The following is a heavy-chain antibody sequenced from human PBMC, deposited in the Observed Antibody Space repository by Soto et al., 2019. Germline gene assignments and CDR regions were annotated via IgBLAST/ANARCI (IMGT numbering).Heavy chain of an antibody. CDR2: ISAYNGNT. J-gene: IGHJ6*02. CDR1: GYTFTSYG. Sequence: QGQLVQSGAEVKKPGASVKVSCKASGYTFTSYGISWVRQAPGQGLEWMVWISAYNGNTNYAQKLQGRVTMTTDTSTSTAYMELRSLSSDDTAVYYCARVRGDIVVVPAATPYYYYGMDVWGQGTTVTVSS. V-gene: IGHV1-18*01. D-gene: IGHD2-2*01. CDR3: ARVRGDIVVVPAATPYYYYGMDV.